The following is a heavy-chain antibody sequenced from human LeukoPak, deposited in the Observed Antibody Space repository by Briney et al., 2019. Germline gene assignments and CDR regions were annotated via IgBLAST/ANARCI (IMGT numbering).Heavy chain of an antibody. J-gene: IGHJ6*03. D-gene: IGHD1-26*01. CDR3: ARDPYSGSYGDYYYYYMDV. V-gene: IGHV3-48*02. CDR1: GFTFSTYS. Sequence: GGSLRLSCAASGFTFSTYSMNWVRQAPGKGLEWVSYISSSSSTIYYADSVKGRFTISRDNAKNSLYLQMNSLRDEDTAVYYCARDPYSGSYGDYYYYYMDVWGKGTTVTISS. CDR2: ISSSSSTI.